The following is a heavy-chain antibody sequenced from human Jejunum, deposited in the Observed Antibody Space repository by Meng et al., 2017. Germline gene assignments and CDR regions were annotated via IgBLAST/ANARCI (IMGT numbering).Heavy chain of an antibody. D-gene: IGHD3-16*01. V-gene: IGHV3-7*01. CDR2: INEDATVK. Sequence: GGSLRLSCAASRFSFSTSWMAWVRQAPGKGLEWVANINEDATVKNHVDSVKGRFTVSRDNAKNSLYLQMNSLRAEDTAVYYCARDLVGGAFDYWGQGTLVTVSS. J-gene: IGHJ4*02. CDR1: RFSFSTSW. CDR3: ARDLVGGAFDY.